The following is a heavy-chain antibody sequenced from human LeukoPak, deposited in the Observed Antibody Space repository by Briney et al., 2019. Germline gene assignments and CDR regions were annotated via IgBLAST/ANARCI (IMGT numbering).Heavy chain of an antibody. J-gene: IGHJ4*02. D-gene: IGHD4-17*01. CDR2: INPNSGGT. Sequence: ASVQVSCKASGYTFTGYYMHWVRQAPGQGLEWMGWINPNSGGTNYAQKFQGRVTMTRDTSITTAYMELSRLTSDDTAMYYCARDITPDTTVTTNDWGQGTLVTVSS. CDR3: ARDITPDTTVTTND. V-gene: IGHV1-2*02. CDR1: GYTFTGYY.